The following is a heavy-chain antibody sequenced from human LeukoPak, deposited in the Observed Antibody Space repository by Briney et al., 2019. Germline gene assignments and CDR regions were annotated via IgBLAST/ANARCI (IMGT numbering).Heavy chain of an antibody. J-gene: IGHJ4*02. CDR1: GGTFSSYA. V-gene: IGHV1-69*04. Sequence: ASVKVSCKASGGTFSSYAISWVRQAPGQGLEWMGRIIPILGIANYAQKFQGGVTITADKSTSTAYMELSSLRSEDTAVYYCARDFPPPGGVGAMDYWGQGTLVTVSS. CDR3: ARDFPPPGGVGAMDY. D-gene: IGHD1-26*01. CDR2: IIPILGIA.